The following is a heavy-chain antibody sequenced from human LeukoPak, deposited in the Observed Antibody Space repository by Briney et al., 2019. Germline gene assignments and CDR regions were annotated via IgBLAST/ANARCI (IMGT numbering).Heavy chain of an antibody. J-gene: IGHJ4*02. CDR1: GGSISSYY. CDR3: ASSVVRVDSSGWPFDY. V-gene: IGHV4-59*01. D-gene: IGHD6-19*01. Sequence: PSXTLSLTCTVSGGSISSYYWSWIRQPPGKGLEWIGYIYYSGSTNYNPSLKSRVTISVDKSKNQFSLKLSSVTAADTAVYYCASSVVRVDSSGWPFDYWGQGTLVTVSS. CDR2: IYYSGST.